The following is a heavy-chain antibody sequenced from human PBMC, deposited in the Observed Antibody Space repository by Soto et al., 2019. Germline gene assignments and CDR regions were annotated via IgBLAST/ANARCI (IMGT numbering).Heavy chain of an antibody. CDR1: GGSISSYY. J-gene: IGHJ4*02. CDR2: IYYSGST. Sequence: SETLSLTCTVSGGSISSYYWSWIRQPPEKGLEWIGYIYYSGSTNYNPSLKSRVTISVDTSKNQFSLKLSSVTAAHTAVYYCSRRWGRTFDYWGQGTLVTVSS. CDR3: SRRWGRTFDY. D-gene: IGHD7-27*01. V-gene: IGHV4-59*08.